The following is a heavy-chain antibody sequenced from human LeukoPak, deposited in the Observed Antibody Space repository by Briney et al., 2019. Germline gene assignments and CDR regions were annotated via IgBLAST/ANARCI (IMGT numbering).Heavy chain of an antibody. J-gene: IGHJ3*02. CDR1: GGSISSYY. V-gene: IGHV4-59*01. Sequence: SETLSLTCTVSGGSISSYYWSWIRQPPGKGLEWIGYIYYSGSTNYNPSLKSRVTISVDTSKDQFSLKLSSVTAADTAVYYCARDRNDAFDIWGQGTMVTVSS. CDR2: IYYSGST. CDR3: ARDRNDAFDI.